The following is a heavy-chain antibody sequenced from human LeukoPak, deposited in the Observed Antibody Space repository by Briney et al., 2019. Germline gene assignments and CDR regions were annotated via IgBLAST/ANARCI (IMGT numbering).Heavy chain of an antibody. J-gene: IGHJ6*04. V-gene: IGHV3-23*01. CDR2: ISGSGGST. CDR3: AELGITMIGGV. D-gene: IGHD3-10*02. Sequence: GGTLRLSCAASGFTFSSYGMNWVRQAPGKGLEWVSGISGSGGSTYLADSVKGRFTISRDNAKNSLYLQMNSLRAEDTAVYYCAELGITMIGGVWGKGTTVTISS. CDR1: GFTFSSYG.